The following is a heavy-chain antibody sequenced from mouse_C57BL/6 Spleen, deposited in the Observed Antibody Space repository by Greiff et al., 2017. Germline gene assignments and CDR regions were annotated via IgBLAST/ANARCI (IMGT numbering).Heavy chain of an antibody. CDR3: ARSGDTTAPFDY. J-gene: IGHJ2*01. CDR1: GYSFTSYY. D-gene: IGHD1-2*01. V-gene: IGHV1-66*01. Sequence: VQLQQSGPELVMPGASVKISCKASGYSFTSYYIHWVKQRPGQGLEWIGWIYPGSGNTKYNEKFKGKATLTADTSSSTAYMQRGSLTSEDSAVYYCARSGDTTAPFDYWGQGTTLTVSS. CDR2: IYPGSGNT.